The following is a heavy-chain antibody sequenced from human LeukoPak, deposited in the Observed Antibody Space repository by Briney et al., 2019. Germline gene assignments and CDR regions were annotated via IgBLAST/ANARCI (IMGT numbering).Heavy chain of an antibody. D-gene: IGHD6-19*01. CDR3: ARDLYSSGWSHYFDY. V-gene: IGHV3-21*01. CDR2: ISSSSSYI. CDR1: GFTFSSYS. Sequence: PGGSLRLSCAASGFTFSSYSMNWVRQAPRKGLEWVSSISSSSSYIYYADSVKGRFTISRDNAKNSLYLQMNSLKAEDTAVYYCARDLYSSGWSHYFDYWGQGTLVTVSS. J-gene: IGHJ4*02.